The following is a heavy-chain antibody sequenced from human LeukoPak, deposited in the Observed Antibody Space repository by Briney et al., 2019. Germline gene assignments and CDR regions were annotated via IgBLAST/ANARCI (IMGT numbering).Heavy chain of an antibody. D-gene: IGHD3-10*01. CDR2: IGSSGGDT. Sequence: GGSLRLSCALSGLTFSSYPMSWVRQDPGKGLEWVSSIGSSGGDTYYADSVKGRFTISRDNSKNTLYLEVSRLRAEDTAVYYCAKPFPGSPELNAFDIWGQGTMVTVSS. CDR3: AKPFPGSPELNAFDI. CDR1: GLTFSSYP. J-gene: IGHJ3*02. V-gene: IGHV3-23*01.